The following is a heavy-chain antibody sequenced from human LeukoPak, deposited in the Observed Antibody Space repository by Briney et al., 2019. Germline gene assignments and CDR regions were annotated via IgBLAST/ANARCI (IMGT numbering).Heavy chain of an antibody. CDR3: ARLSGDYGDYDY. D-gene: IGHD4-17*01. CDR1: GDSISSGGYY. CDR2: IYYSGST. Sequence: PSQTLSLTCTVSGDSISSGGYYWSWIRQPPGKGLEWIGYIYYSGSTNYNPSLKSRVTISVDTSKNQFSLKLSSVTAADTAVYYCARLSGDYGDYDYWGQGTLVTVSS. J-gene: IGHJ4*02. V-gene: IGHV4-61*08.